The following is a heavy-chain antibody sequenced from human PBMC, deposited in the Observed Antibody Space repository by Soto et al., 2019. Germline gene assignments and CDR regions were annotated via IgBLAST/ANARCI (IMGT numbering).Heavy chain of an antibody. D-gene: IGHD3-3*01. CDR1: GGSISSGGYS. CDR2: IYHSGST. Sequence: QLQLQESGSGLVKPSQTLSLTCAVSGGSISSGGYSWSWIRQPPGKGLEWIGYIYHSGSTYYNPSLKSRVTIPVDRPKNQFSLKLSSVTAADTAVYHCATANYDFWSGYPNWFDPWGQGTLVTVSS. J-gene: IGHJ5*02. V-gene: IGHV4-30-2*01. CDR3: ATANYDFWSGYPNWFDP.